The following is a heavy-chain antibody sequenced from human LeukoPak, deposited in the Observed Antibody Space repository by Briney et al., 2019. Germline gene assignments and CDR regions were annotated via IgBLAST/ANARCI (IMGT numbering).Heavy chain of an antibody. CDR2: IIPIFGTA. V-gene: IGHV1-69*13. Sequence: SVKVSGKASGGTFSSYAISWVRQAPGQGLEWMGGIIPIFGTANYAQKFQGRVTITADESTSTAYMELSSLRSEDTAVYYCARDRGSNSGSDYWGQGTLVTVSS. J-gene: IGHJ4*02. CDR1: GGTFSSYA. D-gene: IGHD1-26*01. CDR3: ARDRGSNSGSDY.